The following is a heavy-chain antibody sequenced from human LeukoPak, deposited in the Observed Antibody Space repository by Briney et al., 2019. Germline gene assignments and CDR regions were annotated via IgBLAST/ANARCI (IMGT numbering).Heavy chain of an antibody. CDR2: ISAYNGNT. CDR1: GYTFTSYG. V-gene: IGHV1-18*01. D-gene: IGHD3-22*01. CDR3: ARAARITMIVASQYYFDY. J-gene: IGHJ4*02. Sequence: ASVKVSCKASGYTFTSYGISWVRQAPGQGLEWMGWISAYNGNTNYAQKLQGRVTMTTDTSTSTAYMELRSLRSDDTAVYYCARAARITMIVASQYYFDYWGQGTLVTVSS.